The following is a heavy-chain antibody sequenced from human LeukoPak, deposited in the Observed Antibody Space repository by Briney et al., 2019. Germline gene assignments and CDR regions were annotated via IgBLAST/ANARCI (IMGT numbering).Heavy chain of an antibody. J-gene: IGHJ6*03. CDR1: GFTFSSYS. CDR2: ISSSSISSTTI. V-gene: IGHV3-48*01. D-gene: IGHD4-17*01. Sequence: GGSLRLSCAASGFTFSSYSMNWVRQAPGKGLEWVSYISSSSISSTTIYYADSVKGRFTISRGTAKNSLYLQMNSLRAEDTAVYYCARDSHYGVRFYYFHYMDVWGKGTSVTVSS. CDR3: ARDSHYGVRFYYFHYMDV.